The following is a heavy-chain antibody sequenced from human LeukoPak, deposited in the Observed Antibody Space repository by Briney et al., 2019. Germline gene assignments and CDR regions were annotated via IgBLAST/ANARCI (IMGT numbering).Heavy chain of an antibody. CDR1: GGSISSGSYY. CDR3: ARPRATDYYDSSGYYSYYFDY. V-gene: IGHV4-39*01. J-gene: IGHJ4*02. CDR2: IYYSGST. D-gene: IGHD3-22*01. Sequence: SETLSLTCTVSGGSISSGSYYWGWIRQPPGKGLEWIGSIYYSGSTYYNPSPKSRVTISVDTSKNQFSLKLSSVTAADTAVYYCARPRATDYYDSSGYYSYYFDYWGQGTLVTASS.